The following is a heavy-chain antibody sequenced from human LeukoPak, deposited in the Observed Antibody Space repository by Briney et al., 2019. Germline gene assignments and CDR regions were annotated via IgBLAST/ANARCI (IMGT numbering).Heavy chain of an antibody. V-gene: IGHV3-30-3*01. D-gene: IGHD4-17*01. Sequence: GGSLRLSCAASGFTFSDYAMHWVRQAPGKGLEWVAVISKDGSDKYYPGSVRGRFTISRDNSKNTIYLQMDSLRAEDTAIYYCVKDYSSVTSSILFDYWGQGILVTVSS. CDR1: GFTFSDYA. J-gene: IGHJ4*02. CDR2: ISKDGSDK. CDR3: VKDYSSVTSSILFDY.